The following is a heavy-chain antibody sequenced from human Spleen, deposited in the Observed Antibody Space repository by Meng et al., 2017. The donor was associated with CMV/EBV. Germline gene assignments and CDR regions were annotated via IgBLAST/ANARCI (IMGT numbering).Heavy chain of an antibody. D-gene: IGHD6-13*01. Sequence: DSLSMNNYYWGWIRQPPGKELEWIGNIFYSGNAYYNPSLKSRVTMSRDTSKNQFSLRLISVTVADTAMYYCARGRAAAGTRLNWFDPWGQGILVTVSS. CDR2: IFYSGNA. V-gene: IGHV4-39*07. CDR3: ARGRAAAGTRLNWFDP. J-gene: IGHJ5*02. CDR1: DSLSMNNYY.